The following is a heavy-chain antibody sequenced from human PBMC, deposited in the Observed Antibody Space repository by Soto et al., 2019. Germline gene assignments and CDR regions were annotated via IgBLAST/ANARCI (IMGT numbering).Heavy chain of an antibody. J-gene: IGHJ6*02. CDR3: ARVGSSSSPYYYGMDV. Sequence: EASVKVSCKASGYTFTSYVMHWVRQAPGQRLEWMGWINAGNGDTKFSQTFQGRVTITRDTSASTAYMELSSLRSADTAVYYCARVGSSSSPYYYGMDVWGQGTTVTVSS. D-gene: IGHD6-6*01. V-gene: IGHV1-3*01. CDR2: INAGNGDT. CDR1: GYTFTSYV.